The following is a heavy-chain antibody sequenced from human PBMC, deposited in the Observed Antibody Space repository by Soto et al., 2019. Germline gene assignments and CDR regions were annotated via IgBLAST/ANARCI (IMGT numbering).Heavy chain of an antibody. Sequence: QVQLQVSGPGLVKPSETLSLTCTVSGDSISSYSWSWIRQPPGKGLEWIGNIHYNGNTKYSPSLKSPFTIAVDTSNNHFSLRLISVTTADTAVYFCAREGNLGRWIQPLDSWGQGTLVTVSS. V-gene: IGHV4-59*01. CDR1: GDSISSYS. CDR2: IHYNGNT. D-gene: IGHD2-2*03. J-gene: IGHJ4*02. CDR3: AREGNLGRWIQPLDS.